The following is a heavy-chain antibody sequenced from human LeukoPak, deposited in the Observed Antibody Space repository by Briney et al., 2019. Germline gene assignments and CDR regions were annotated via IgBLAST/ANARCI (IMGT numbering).Heavy chain of an antibody. J-gene: IGHJ4*02. D-gene: IGHD2-2*01. Sequence: ASVKVSCKASGYTFTSYGISWVRQAPGQGLEWMGWISAYNGNTNYAQKLQGRVTMTTDTSTSTAYMELRSLRSDDTAVYYCARLGSPASPPSYCSSTSCLTDYWGQGTLVTVSS. CDR1: GYTFTSYG. CDR2: ISAYNGNT. V-gene: IGHV1-18*01. CDR3: ARLGSPASPPSYCSSTSCLTDY.